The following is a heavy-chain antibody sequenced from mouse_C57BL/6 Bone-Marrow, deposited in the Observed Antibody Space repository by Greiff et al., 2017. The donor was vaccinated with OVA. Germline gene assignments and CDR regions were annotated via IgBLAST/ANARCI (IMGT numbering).Heavy chain of an antibody. CDR2: IDPENGDT. CDR1: GFNIKDDY. Sequence: EVKLVESGAELVRPGASVTLSCTASGFNIKDDYMHWVKQRPEQGLAWIGWIDPENGDTEYASKFQGKATITADTSSNTAYLQLSSLTSEDTAVYYCTTNYYGSFDYWGQGTTLTVSS. J-gene: IGHJ2*01. V-gene: IGHV14-4*01. D-gene: IGHD1-1*01. CDR3: TTNYYGSFDY.